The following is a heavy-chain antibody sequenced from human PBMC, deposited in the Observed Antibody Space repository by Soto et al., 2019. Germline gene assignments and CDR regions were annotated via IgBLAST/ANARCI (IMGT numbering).Heavy chain of an antibody. CDR2: IYYSGST. J-gene: IGHJ6*02. CDR1: GCSISIYY. V-gene: IGHV4-59*01. Sequence: SETLSLTCTVSGCSISIYYWSWIRQPPGKGLELIGYIYYSGSTNYNPSLKSRVTISVDTSKNQFSLKLSSVTAADTAVYYCARGGYGMDVWGQGTTVTVSS. CDR3: ARGGYGMDV.